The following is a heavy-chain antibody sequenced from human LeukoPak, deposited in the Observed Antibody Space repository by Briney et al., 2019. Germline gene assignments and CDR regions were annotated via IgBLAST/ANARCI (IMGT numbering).Heavy chain of an antibody. Sequence: GGSLRLSCAASGFIFSNYGMNWVRQAPGKGLEWVAAISASGSATSYADSVRGRFTISRDNSKSTTYLQMNSLRAEDTAVFYCAKDLYLRDFWSGHFDYWGQGIPVTVSS. CDR1: GFIFSNYG. CDR2: ISASGSAT. CDR3: AKDLYLRDFWSGHFDY. J-gene: IGHJ4*02. V-gene: IGHV3-23*01. D-gene: IGHD3-3*01.